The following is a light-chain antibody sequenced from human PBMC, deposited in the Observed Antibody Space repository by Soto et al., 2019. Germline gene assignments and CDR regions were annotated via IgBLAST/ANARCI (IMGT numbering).Light chain of an antibody. CDR2: DAS. CDR3: QQRSNWPRT. CDR1: QSVSSY. J-gene: IGKJ1*01. V-gene: IGKV3-11*01. Sequence: EFVLTQSPATLSLSPWERATLSCMASQSVSSYLAWYQQKPGQAPRLLIYDASNRATGIPDRFSGSGSGTDFTLTISSLEPEDFAAYYCQQRSNWPRTFGQGTKVDI.